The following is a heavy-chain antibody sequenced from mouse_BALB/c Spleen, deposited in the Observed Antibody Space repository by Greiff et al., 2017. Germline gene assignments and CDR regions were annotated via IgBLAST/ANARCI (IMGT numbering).Heavy chain of an antibody. CDR2: IYPGGGYT. V-gene: IGHV1-63*02. J-gene: IGHJ4*01. Sequence: VQLQQSGAELVRPGTSVKISCKASGYTFTNYWLGWVKQRPGHGLEWIGDIYPGGGYTNYNEKFKGKATLTADTSSSTAYMQLSSLTSEDSAVYVCARYGSGYYYAMDYWGQGTSVTVSS. CDR1: GYTFTNYW. D-gene: IGHD1-1*01. CDR3: ARYGSGYYYAMDY.